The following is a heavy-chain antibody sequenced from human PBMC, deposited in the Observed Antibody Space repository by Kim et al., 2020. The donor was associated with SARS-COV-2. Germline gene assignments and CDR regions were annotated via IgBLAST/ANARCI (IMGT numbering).Heavy chain of an antibody. D-gene: IGHD3-10*01. CDR3: ASMGGFGDQEEDY. J-gene: IGHJ4*02. CDR1: GGSISSGDYY. V-gene: IGHV4-30-4*01. CDR2: IYYSGST. Sequence: SETLSLTCTVSGGSISSGDYYWSWIRQPPGKGLEWIGYIYYSGSTYYNSSLKSRVTISVDTSKNQFSLKLSSVTAADTAVYYCASMGGFGDQEEDYWGQGTLVTVSS.